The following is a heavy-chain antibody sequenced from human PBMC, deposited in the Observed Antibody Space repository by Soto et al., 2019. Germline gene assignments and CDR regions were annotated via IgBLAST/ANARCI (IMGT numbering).Heavy chain of an antibody. CDR3: ARETYYYDSSGYLIDY. CDR1: GVSISSGGYY. Sequence: SETLSLTCTVSGVSISSGGYYWSWIRQHPGKGLEWIGNIYYSGSTNYNPSLKSRVTISVDTSKNQFSLKLSSVTAADTAVYYCARETYYYDSSGYLIDYWGQGTLVTVSS. J-gene: IGHJ4*02. CDR2: IYYSGST. D-gene: IGHD3-22*01. V-gene: IGHV4-61*08.